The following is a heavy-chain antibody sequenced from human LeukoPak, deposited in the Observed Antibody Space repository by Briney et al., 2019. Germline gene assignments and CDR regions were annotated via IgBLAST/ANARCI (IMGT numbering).Heavy chain of an antibody. CDR3: AKGDHHSTYFSWYNYDMDV. V-gene: IGHV3-43*02. J-gene: IGHJ6*02. Sequence: PGGSLRLSCEVSGVTFEDYGMHWVRQAPGKGLEWVSLISADGVSTYYAESVKGRFTTSRDNSRSFLYLQMNSLKTEDTAVYYCAKGDHHSTYFSWYNYDMDVWGQGTTVAVSS. D-gene: IGHD3-9*01. CDR2: ISADGVST. CDR1: GVTFEDYG.